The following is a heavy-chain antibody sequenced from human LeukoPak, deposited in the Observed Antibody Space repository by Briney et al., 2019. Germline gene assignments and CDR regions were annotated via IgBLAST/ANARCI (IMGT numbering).Heavy chain of an antibody. J-gene: IGHJ4*02. D-gene: IGHD3-22*01. CDR2: IYSGGST. Sequence: ETLSLTCTVSGGSISNYYWSWVRQAPGKGLEWVSVIYSGGSTYYADSVKGRFTISRDNSKNTLYLQMNSLRAEDTAVYYCARARLDYYDSSGYLDYWGQGTLVTVSS. CDR1: GGSISNYY. V-gene: IGHV3-53*01. CDR3: ARARLDYYDSSGYLDY.